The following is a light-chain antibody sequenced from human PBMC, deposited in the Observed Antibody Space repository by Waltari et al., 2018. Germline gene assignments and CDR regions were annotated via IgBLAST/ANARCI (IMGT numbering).Light chain of an antibody. CDR1: QSLLSSNGNNY. Sequence: DIVMTQSPLSLPVTPGEPASISCRSSQSLLSSNGNNYLDWYLQKPGQSPQLLIHLGSNRASGVPDRFSGSGSGTDFTLKISRVEAEDVGVYYCAQVLHTPLTFGGGTKVEIK. V-gene: IGKV2-28*01. CDR2: LGS. J-gene: IGKJ4*01. CDR3: AQVLHTPLT.